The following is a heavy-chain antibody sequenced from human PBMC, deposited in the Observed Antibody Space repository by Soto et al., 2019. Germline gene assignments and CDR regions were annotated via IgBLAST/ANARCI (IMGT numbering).Heavy chain of an antibody. V-gene: IGHV1-8*01. CDR3: ARGVDRYCSGGSCYSAY. CDR2: MNPNSGNT. Sequence: GASVKVSCKASGYTFTSYDINWVPQATGQGLEWMGWMNPNSGNTGYAQKFQGRVTMTRNTSISTAYMELSSLRSEDTAVYYCARGVDRYCSGGSCYSAYWGQGTLVTVSS. CDR1: GYTFTSYD. D-gene: IGHD2-15*01. J-gene: IGHJ4*02.